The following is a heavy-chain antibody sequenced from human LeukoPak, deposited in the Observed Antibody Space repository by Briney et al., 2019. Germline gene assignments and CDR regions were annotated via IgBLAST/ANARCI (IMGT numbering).Heavy chain of an antibody. CDR2: ISWDGGST. CDR3: AKDIRRFSETGAFDY. V-gene: IGHV3-43D*03. CDR1: GFTFDDYA. D-gene: IGHD3-10*01. Sequence: GGSLRLSCAASGFTFDDYAMHWVRQAPGKGLEWVSLISWDGGSTYYADSVKGRFTISRDNSKNSLYLQMNSLRAEDTALYYCAKDIRRFSETGAFDYWGQGTLVTVSS. J-gene: IGHJ4*02.